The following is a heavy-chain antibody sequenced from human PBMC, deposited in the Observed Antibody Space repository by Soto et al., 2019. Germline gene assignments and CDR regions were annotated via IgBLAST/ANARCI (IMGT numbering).Heavy chain of an antibody. CDR2: IYWDGFK. Sequence: QITLKESGPTLVKPTQTLTLTCTFSGFSLSTRGVGVGWIRQPPGKALEWLALIYWDGFKHYSPSLESRLTIREDTAKNHVVLTMTNVDPVDTATYYCAHKGGGDRILDYWGQGTLVTVSS. D-gene: IGHD3-16*01. CDR3: AHKGGGDRILDY. CDR1: GFSLSTRGVG. J-gene: IGHJ4*02. V-gene: IGHV2-5*02.